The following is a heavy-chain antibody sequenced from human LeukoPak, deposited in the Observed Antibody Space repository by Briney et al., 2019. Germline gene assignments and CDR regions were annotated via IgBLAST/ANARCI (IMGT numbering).Heavy chain of an antibody. D-gene: IGHD4/OR15-4a*01. V-gene: IGHV3-30*02. J-gene: IGHJ4*02. CDR3: ARRAGAYSHPYDY. CDR2: IRYDGSYK. Sequence: GGSLRLSCAASGFTFSGYGMHWVRQAPGKGLEWVAFIRYDGSYKYYADSVKGRFTISRDNSKNTLYLQMNSLRAEDTAVYYCARRAGAYSHPYDYWGQGTLVTVSS. CDR1: GFTFSGYG.